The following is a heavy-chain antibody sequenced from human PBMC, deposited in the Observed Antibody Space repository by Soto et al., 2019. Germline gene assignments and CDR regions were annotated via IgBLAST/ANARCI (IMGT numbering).Heavy chain of an antibody. V-gene: IGHV4-59*01. Sequence: QVLLQESGPGQVKPPETLSLTCTVSGGSIGSYHWSWVRQPPGKGLEWIASVYYTGTTNYNPSLGSRVTISIDAPENQISLKLTSVTAADTAFYYCARDTVLTGMFDLWGQGTLVTVSS. J-gene: IGHJ5*02. CDR2: VYYTGTT. CDR3: ARDTVLTGMFDL. CDR1: GGSIGSYH. D-gene: IGHD4-17*01.